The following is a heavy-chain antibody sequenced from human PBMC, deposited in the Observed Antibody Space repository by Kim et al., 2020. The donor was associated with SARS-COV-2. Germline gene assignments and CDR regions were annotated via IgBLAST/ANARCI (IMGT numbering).Heavy chain of an antibody. V-gene: IGHV3-9*01. Sequence: DSVKGRFNISKDNAKNSIKMQMNSLRAEDTAVYYCAKDIATVMWDYYGMDVWGQGTTVTVSS. D-gene: IGHD1-26*01. CDR3: AKDIATVMWDYYGMDV. J-gene: IGHJ6*02.